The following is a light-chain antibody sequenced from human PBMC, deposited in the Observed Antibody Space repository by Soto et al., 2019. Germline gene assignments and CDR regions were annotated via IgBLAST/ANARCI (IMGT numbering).Light chain of an antibody. Sequence: EIVLTQSPATLSLSPGERATLSCRASQSVSSFLVWYQQKPGQAPRLLISDASNRATGIPGRFSGSGSGTDFSLIISSLEPEDFAVYYCQQRSNWPWTFGQGTKVEIK. J-gene: IGKJ1*01. CDR3: QQRSNWPWT. V-gene: IGKV3-11*01. CDR1: QSVSSF. CDR2: DAS.